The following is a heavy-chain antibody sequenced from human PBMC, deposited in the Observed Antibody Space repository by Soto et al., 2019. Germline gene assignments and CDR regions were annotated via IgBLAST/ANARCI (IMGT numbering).Heavy chain of an antibody. CDR2: ISAYNGST. J-gene: IGHJ6*02. CDR3: XXXXXXXXXXXXXXXXXXDV. CDR1: CYTXTTYG. V-gene: IGHV1-18*01. Sequence: QVQLVQSGPEMKKPGAAVKVSCKASCYTXTTYGIYXVRXAPGQGLVWMGWISAYNGSTKYAQNLQGRLTMTTDTSTSTAHMELRSLRSADTAXYXXXXXXXXXXXXXXXXXXXXDVXGQGTXVTVSS.